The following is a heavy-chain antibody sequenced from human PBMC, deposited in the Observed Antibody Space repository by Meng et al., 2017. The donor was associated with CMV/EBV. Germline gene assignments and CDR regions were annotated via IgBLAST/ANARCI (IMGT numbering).Heavy chain of an antibody. D-gene: IGHD2-2*01. CDR2: IRYDGTNK. CDR1: GFTFSSYG. CDR3: AKEPIVVVPAAMVYYGMDV. V-gene: IGHV3-30*02. Sequence: GGSLRLSCAASGFTFSSYGMHWVRQAPGKELEWVAFIRYDGTNKYYADSVKGRFTISRDNSKNTLYLQMNSLRAEDTAVYYCAKEPIVVVPAAMVYYGMDVWGQGTTVTVSS. J-gene: IGHJ6*02.